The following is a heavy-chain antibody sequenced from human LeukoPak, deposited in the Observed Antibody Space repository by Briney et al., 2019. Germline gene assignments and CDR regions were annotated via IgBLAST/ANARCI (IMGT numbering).Heavy chain of an antibody. CDR3: ARGDCSSTSCYGDRTTGHYFDY. J-gene: IGHJ4*02. V-gene: IGHV4-59*08. CDR2: IYYSGST. Sequence: SETLSLTCTVSGGSISSYYWSWIRQPPGKGLEWIGYIYYSGSTNYNPSLKGRVTISVDTSKNQFPLKLSSVTAADTAVYYCARGDCSSTSCYGDRTTGHYFDYWGQGTLVTVSS. D-gene: IGHD2-2*01. CDR1: GGSISSYY.